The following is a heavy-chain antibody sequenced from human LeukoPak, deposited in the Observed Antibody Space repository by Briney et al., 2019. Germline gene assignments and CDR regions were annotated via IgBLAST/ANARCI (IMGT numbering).Heavy chain of an antibody. Sequence: GASVKVSCKASGYTFTSYGISWVRQAPGQGLEWMGWISAYNGNTNYARKLQGRVTMTTDTSTSTAYMELRSLRSDDTAVYYCARDDEGGIAVAGTAFDIWGQGTMVTVSS. J-gene: IGHJ3*02. CDR3: ARDDEGGIAVAGTAFDI. V-gene: IGHV1-18*01. CDR1: GYTFTSYG. D-gene: IGHD6-19*01. CDR2: ISAYNGNT.